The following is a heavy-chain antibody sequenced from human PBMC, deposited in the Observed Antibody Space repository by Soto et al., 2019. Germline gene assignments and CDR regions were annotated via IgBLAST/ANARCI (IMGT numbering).Heavy chain of an antibody. CDR1: GFTFSSYG. J-gene: IGHJ6*02. V-gene: IGHV3-30*18. CDR3: AKEAYYDFWSAPYYYGMDV. CDR2: ISYDGSNK. Sequence: QVQLVESGGGVVQPGRSLRLSCAASGFTFSSYGMHWVRQAPGKGLEWVAVISYDGSNKYYADSVKGRFTISRDNSKNTLYLQMNSLGAEDTAVYYCAKEAYYDFWSAPYYYGMDVWGQGTTVTVSS. D-gene: IGHD3-3*01.